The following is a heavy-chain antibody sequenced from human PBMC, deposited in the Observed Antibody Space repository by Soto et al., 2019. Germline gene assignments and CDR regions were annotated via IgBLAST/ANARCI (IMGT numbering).Heavy chain of an antibody. CDR3: ARERHIMTTCGYPKFDL. J-gene: IGHJ5*02. CDR1: GYTFTSYG. D-gene: IGHD2-21*01. CDR2: ISADTDNT. V-gene: IGHV1-18*01. Sequence: QVQLVQSGDERKKPGASVKVSCKASGYTFTSYGTSWVRQAPGKGFERMRSISADTDNTNCAQKLQGRITMTKDTSTSTAYIELRRLRSDDTVVYYCARERHIMTTCGYPKFDLWGQGTLVTVFS.